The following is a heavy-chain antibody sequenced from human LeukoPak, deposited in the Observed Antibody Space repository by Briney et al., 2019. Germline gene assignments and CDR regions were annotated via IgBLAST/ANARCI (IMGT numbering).Heavy chain of an antibody. CDR3: ARIRDGYNDAYDI. CDR2: INPGSDNT. D-gene: IGHD5-24*01. CDR1: GYTFTNYY. J-gene: IGHJ3*02. Sequence: ASVKVSCKASGYTFTNYYIHWVRQAPGQGLEWMGLINPGSDNTDYAQNFQGRDTMTGNTSTSTVYMGLSSLRAEDTAVYYCARIRDGYNDAYDIWGXXTMVTVSS. V-gene: IGHV1-46*01.